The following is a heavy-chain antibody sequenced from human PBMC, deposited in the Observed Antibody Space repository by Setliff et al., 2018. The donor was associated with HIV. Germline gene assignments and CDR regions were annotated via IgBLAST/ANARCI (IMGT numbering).Heavy chain of an antibody. CDR2: IYPGDSDT. CDR1: GYSFTSYW. D-gene: IGHD5-18*01. J-gene: IGHJ6*03. Sequence: RGESLKISCKGSGYSFTSYWIGWVRQMPGKGLEWMGIIYPGDSDTRYSPSFQGQVTISVDKSISTAYLQWSSLKASDTAMYYCARCGYPVGLAQYLYYMDVWGKGTTVTVSS. CDR3: ARCGYPVGLAQYLYYMDV. V-gene: IGHV5-51*01.